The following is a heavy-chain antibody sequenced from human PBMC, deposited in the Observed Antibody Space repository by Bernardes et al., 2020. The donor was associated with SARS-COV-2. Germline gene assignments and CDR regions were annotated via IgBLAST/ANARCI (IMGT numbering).Heavy chain of an antibody. CDR3: ARGRRNSDFWSGGDY. V-gene: IGHV3-7*01. CDR2: IKQDGSEQ. CDR1: GFTFSNYW. D-gene: IGHD3-3*01. Sequence: GGSLRLSCAASGFTFSNYWMNWVRQAPGKGLEWVANIKQDGSEQYYEDSVKGRFTISRDNTKNSLYLQLTSLRVEDTAVYYCARGRRNSDFWSGGDYWGPGTLVTVSS. J-gene: IGHJ4*02.